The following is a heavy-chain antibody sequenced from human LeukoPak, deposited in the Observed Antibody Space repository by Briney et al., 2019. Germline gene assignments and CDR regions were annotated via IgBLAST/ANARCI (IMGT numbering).Heavy chain of an antibody. CDR1: GFTFTSYA. V-gene: IGHV3-48*04. Sequence: GGSLRLSCAASGFTFTSYAMHWVRQAPGKGLEWVSYISSSGSTIYYADSVKGRFTISRDNAKNSLYLQMNSLRAEDTAVYYCAREVVPAVDAFDIWGQGTMVTVSS. J-gene: IGHJ3*02. D-gene: IGHD2-2*01. CDR2: ISSSGSTI. CDR3: AREVVPAVDAFDI.